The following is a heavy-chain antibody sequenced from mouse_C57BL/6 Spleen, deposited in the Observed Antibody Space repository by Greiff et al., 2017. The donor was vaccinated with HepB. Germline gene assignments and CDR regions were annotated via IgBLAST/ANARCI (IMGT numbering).Heavy chain of an antibody. CDR3: SRLEEI. CDR1: GFSLTSYG. V-gene: IGHV2-9*02. Sequence: VQRVESGPGLVAPSQSLSITCTVSGFSLTSYGVHWVRQPPGQGLELLGVIWAGGSTNYNSALISRLSISQDNSKSQVFLKMNSLQTDDTAMYYCSRLEEIWGQGTTLTVAS. J-gene: IGHJ2*01. CDR2: IWAGGST.